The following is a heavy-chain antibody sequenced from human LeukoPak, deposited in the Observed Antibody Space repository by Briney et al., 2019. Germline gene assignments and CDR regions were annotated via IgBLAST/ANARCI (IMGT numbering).Heavy chain of an antibody. Sequence: GGSLRLSCAASGFTFSSYAMHWVRQAPGKGLEWVAVISYDGSNKYYADSVKGRFTISRDNSKNTLYLQMNSLRAEDTAVYYCAKDQTGSIAAAGTDDYWGQGTLVTVSS. CDR2: ISYDGSNK. J-gene: IGHJ4*02. D-gene: IGHD6-13*01. CDR1: GFTFSSYA. CDR3: AKDQTGSIAAAGTDDY. V-gene: IGHV3-30-3*01.